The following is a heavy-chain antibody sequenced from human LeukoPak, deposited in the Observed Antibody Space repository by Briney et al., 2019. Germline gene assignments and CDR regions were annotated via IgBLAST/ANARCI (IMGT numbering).Heavy chain of an antibody. CDR3: TLQRISFLNYFDP. D-gene: IGHD2/OR15-2a*01. CDR1: GHTLTELF. CDR2: FDPEDGET. Sequence: ASVKVSCKVSGHTLTELFMHWVRQAPGKGLEWMGGFDPEDGETIYAQKFQGRVTMTKDTSTHTGYMELSSLRSDGTAVYYCTLQRISFLNYFDPWGQGTLVTVSS. J-gene: IGHJ5*02. V-gene: IGHV1-24*01.